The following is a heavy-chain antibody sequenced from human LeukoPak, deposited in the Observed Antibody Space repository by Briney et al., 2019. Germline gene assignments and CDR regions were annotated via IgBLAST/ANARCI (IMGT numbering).Heavy chain of an antibody. Sequence: QPGGSLRLSCAASGFTFSSYAMSWVRQAPGKGLEWVSAISGSAYSTYYADSVKGRFTISRDNGKNTLYLQMNSLRAEATAVYYCAKETVAAPPIDYWGQGTLVTVSS. V-gene: IGHV3-23*01. CDR2: ISGSAYST. CDR1: GFTFSSYA. D-gene: IGHD6-19*01. CDR3: AKETVAAPPIDY. J-gene: IGHJ4*02.